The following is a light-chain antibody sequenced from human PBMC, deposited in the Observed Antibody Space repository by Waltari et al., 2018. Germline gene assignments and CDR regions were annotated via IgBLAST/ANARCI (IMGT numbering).Light chain of an antibody. CDR3: QQYYNYPYT. CDR2: WAS. CDR1: QTLLWSFNKRDY. J-gene: IGKJ2*01. Sequence: DIVMSQSPDSLTVSLGEKATINCRSSQTLLWSFNKRDYFAWYQQRPGHPPRLLFYWASTRESGVPDRFSGSGSGTDFTLTITSLQAEDVAIYYCQQYYNYPYTFGQGTKLEIK. V-gene: IGKV4-1*01.